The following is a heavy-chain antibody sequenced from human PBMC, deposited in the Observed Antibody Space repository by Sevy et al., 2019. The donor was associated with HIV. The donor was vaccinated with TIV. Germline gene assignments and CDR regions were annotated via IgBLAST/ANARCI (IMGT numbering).Heavy chain of an antibody. CDR3: ARAIGTQVAGLYYFDY. D-gene: IGHD6-19*01. V-gene: IGHV4-38-2*01. CDR2: IYHSGYS. J-gene: IGHJ4*02. CDR1: GYSISSDYY. Sequence: SETLSLTCAVSGYSISSDYYWGWIRQPPGKGLEWIGSIYHSGYSYYNPSLKSRVTISVDTSKNQFSLKLSSVIAADTAVFYCARAIGTQVAGLYYFDYWGPGTLVTVSS.